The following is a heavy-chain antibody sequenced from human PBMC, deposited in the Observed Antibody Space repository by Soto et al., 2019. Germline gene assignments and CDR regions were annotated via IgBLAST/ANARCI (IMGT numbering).Heavy chain of an antibody. CDR2: IDPSDSYT. D-gene: IGHD3-9*01. CDR1: GYDFTNYW. V-gene: IGHV5-10-1*01. Sequence: PRGSLKLSCNVSGYDFTNYWISWVRQMPGKGLELMGRIDPSDSYTTYNPSFQGHVTMSADKSISTAYLQWSGLKASDTAIYYCARLQYDILTGAHDPWRQGTPVTVSS. CDR3: ARLQYDILTGAHDP. J-gene: IGHJ5*02.